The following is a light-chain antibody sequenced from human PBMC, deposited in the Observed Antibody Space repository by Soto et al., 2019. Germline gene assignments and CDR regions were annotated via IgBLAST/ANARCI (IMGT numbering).Light chain of an antibody. CDR2: GAS. CDR3: QHYNSCPWT. J-gene: IGKJ1*01. CDR1: QTVISY. Sequence: EIEMTQSPSTLSVSVGGRATLSCGASQTVISYLAWYQQKPGQAPRLLIYGASTIATGVPDRFSGSGSGTEFTLTISSLQSEDFAAYFCQHYNSCPWTFGQGTKVDIK. V-gene: IGKV3-15*01.